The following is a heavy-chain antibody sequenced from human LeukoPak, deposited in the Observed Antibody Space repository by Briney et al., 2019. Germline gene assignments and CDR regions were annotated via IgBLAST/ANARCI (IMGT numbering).Heavy chain of an antibody. D-gene: IGHD2-15*01. V-gene: IGHV3-30*02. CDR3: ASGDPARATLDY. Sequence: WGSLRFFRAAAGFPFSSYCMYWVRQTPDKGLQWVAYLRKDATYSNYADSVRGRFTISRDNSKNTLALQMSSLRVEDTAVYYCASGDPARATLDYWGQGTLVTVSS. CDR2: LRKDATYS. J-gene: IGHJ4*02. CDR1: GFPFSSYC.